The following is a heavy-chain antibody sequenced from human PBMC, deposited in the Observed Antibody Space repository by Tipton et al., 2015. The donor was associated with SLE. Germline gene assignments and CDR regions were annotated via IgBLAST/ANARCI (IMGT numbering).Heavy chain of an antibody. Sequence: TLSLTCAVYGGSFSGYHWTWIRQPPGKGLEWIGEVYHSGRTDSNPSLKSRVTISVDTSKNQFSLRLTSVTAADTAVYYCARPVTNSWGQGTLVTVSS. CDR3: ARPVTNS. CDR2: VYHSGRT. J-gene: IGHJ4*02. V-gene: IGHV4-34*01. D-gene: IGHD4-17*01. CDR1: GGSFSGYH.